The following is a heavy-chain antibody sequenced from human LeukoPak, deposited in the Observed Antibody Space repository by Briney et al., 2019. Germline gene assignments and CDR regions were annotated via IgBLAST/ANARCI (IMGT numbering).Heavy chain of an antibody. CDR3: ARPYYYGSGSKSKDYGMDV. CDR2: IYPSDSDT. CDR1: GYSFTSYW. V-gene: IGHV5-51*01. Sequence: GESLKISCKGSGYSFTSYWIGWVRQMPGKGLEWMGIIYPSDSDTRYSPSFQGQVTISADKSISTAYLQWSSLKASDTAMYYCARPYYYGSGSKSKDYGMDVWGQGTTVTVSS. D-gene: IGHD3-10*01. J-gene: IGHJ6*02.